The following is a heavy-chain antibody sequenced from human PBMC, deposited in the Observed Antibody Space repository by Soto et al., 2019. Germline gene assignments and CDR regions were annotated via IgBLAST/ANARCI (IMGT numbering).Heavy chain of an antibody. CDR2: ISHSGTA. V-gene: IGHV4-4*02. D-gene: IGHD1-20*01. CDR3: ARVVLSITRGAFDA. CDR1: GDSISSSHW. J-gene: IGHJ3*01. Sequence: QVHLQESGPGLVKPSGTLSLTCAVSGDSISSSHWWTWVRQSPGKGLEYIGEISHSGTANSNPSLQSRVTLSVDKSKNPFSLTLTSVTAADTAVYYCARVVLSITRGAFDAWGQGTPVTVSP.